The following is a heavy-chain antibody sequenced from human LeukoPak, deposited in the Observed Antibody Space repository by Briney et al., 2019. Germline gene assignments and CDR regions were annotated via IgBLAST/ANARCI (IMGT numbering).Heavy chain of an antibody. V-gene: IGHV4-39*07. Sequence: SETLSLTCSVSGGSIVSSTFYWGWVRQPPGKGLEWIGIIHHSGSTHYNSSLKSRVTISVDTSKNTLSLKLNSVTAADTAVYYCARENWRDGYVGSKWGQGTLVTVSS. D-gene: IGHD5-24*01. CDR2: IHHSGST. J-gene: IGHJ4*02. CDR1: GGSIVSSTFY. CDR3: ARENWRDGYVGSK.